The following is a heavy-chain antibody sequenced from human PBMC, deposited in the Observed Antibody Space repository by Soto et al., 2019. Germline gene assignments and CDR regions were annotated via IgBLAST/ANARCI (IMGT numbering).Heavy chain of an antibody. CDR2: LNPDGGRT. V-gene: IGHV1-46*03. CDR3: VKGYGEN. D-gene: IGHD4-17*01. Sequence: QVQLVQSGAEVKKPGASVTVSCKASGYTLTSHYVQWVRQAPGQGLEWVGILNPDGGRTSFAPNFQDRVTLTSDTSTSTFYMHLSSLRPHDTAHYFCVKGYGENWGQGSLITVSP. CDR1: GYTLTSHY. J-gene: IGHJ4*02.